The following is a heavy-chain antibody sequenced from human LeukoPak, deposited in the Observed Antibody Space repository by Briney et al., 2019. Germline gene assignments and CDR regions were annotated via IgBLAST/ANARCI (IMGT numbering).Heavy chain of an antibody. V-gene: IGHV3-9*01. CDR1: GLIFDDYA. CDR3: AKDIRQQPLGMDV. Sequence: SGGSLRLSCAPSGLIFDDYAMHWVRQGPGKGLEWVSGISWNSGNKGYADSVKGRFTISRDNAKNSLYLQMNSLRAEDTALYYCAKDIRQQPLGMDVWGQGTTVTVSS. D-gene: IGHD6-13*01. CDR2: ISWNSGNK. J-gene: IGHJ6*02.